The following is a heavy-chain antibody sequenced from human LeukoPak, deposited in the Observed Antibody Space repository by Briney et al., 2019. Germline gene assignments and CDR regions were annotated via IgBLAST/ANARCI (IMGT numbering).Heavy chain of an antibody. CDR2: MNPNSGNT. CDR1: GYTFTSYD. CDR3: ARVGSSGYYYPY. Sequence: ASVKVSCKASGYTFTSYDINWVRQATGQGLEWMGWMNPNSGNTGYAQKFQGRVTMTRNTSISTAYMELSSLRSEDTAVYYCARVGSSGYYYPYWGQGTLVTVSS. V-gene: IGHV1-8*01. D-gene: IGHD3-22*01. J-gene: IGHJ4*02.